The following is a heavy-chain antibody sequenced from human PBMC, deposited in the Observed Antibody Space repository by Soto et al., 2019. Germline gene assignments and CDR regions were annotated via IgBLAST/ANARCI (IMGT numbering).Heavy chain of an antibody. V-gene: IGHV4-39*01. CDR3: ARLMITFCGVIVIPSYGMDV. J-gene: IGHJ6*02. CDR1: GGSISSSSYY. D-gene: IGHD3-16*02. CDR2: IYYSGST. Sequence: PSETLSLTCTVSGGSISSSSYYWGWLRQPPGKGLEWIGSIYYSGSTYYNPSLRSRVTISVDTSKNQFSLKLSSVTAADTAAYYCARLMITFCGVIVIPSYGMDVWGQGTTLTVSS.